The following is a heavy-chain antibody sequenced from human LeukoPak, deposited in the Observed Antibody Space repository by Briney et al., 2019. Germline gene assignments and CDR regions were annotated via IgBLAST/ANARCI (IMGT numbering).Heavy chain of an antibody. Sequence: ASVKVSCKASGYTFTGYYMRWVRQAPGQGLEWMGWINPNSGGTNYAQKFQGRVTMTRDTSISTAYTELSRLRSDDTAVYYCAREYCSSTSCYGSSDYWGQGTLVTVSS. CDR1: GYTFTGYY. V-gene: IGHV1-2*02. CDR3: AREYCSSTSCYGSSDY. D-gene: IGHD2-2*01. CDR2: INPNSGGT. J-gene: IGHJ4*02.